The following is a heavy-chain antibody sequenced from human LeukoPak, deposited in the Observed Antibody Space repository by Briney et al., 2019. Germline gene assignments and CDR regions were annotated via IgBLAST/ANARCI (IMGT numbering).Heavy chain of an antibody. Sequence: ASVKVSCKASGCTLTSYGINWVRQAPGQGLEWLGWISAYTGDTRYAQNLQGRVNMTTDTSTSTAYMELKSLRSDDTAVYYCARVGFSKFYHHMDVWGKGTTVTVSS. CDR3: ARVGFSKFYHHMDV. D-gene: IGHD4-11*01. CDR1: GCTLTSYG. CDR2: ISAYTGDT. V-gene: IGHV1-18*01. J-gene: IGHJ6*03.